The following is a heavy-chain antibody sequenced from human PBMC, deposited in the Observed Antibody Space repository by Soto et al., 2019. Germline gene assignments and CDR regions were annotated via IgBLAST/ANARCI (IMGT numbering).Heavy chain of an antibody. CDR3: ASRVTTLTTISDY. V-gene: IGHV3-23*01. CDR1: GFTFSNSA. Sequence: EVQLLESGGGLVQPGGSLRLSCAASGFTFSNSAMTWVRQAPGKGLEWVSAISGSGGSTYYTDSVMGRFTISRDNSKNPLYLQMNSLGAEDTAVYYCASRVTTLTTISDYWGQGALVTVSS. D-gene: IGHD5-12*01. J-gene: IGHJ4*02. CDR2: ISGSGGST.